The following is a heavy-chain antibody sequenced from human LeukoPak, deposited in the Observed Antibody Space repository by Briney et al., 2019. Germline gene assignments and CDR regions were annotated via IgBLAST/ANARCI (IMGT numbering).Heavy chain of an antibody. J-gene: IGHJ4*02. CDR3: AKAVRYYDSSGIDY. CDR1: GFTFSSYA. CDR2: ISGSGGST. Sequence: PGGSLRLSCAASGFTFSSYAMSWVRQAPAKGLEWVSAISGSGGSTYYADSVKGRFTISRDNSKNTLYLQVNSLRAEDTAVYYCAKAVRYYDSSGIDYWGQGTLVTVSS. D-gene: IGHD3-22*01. V-gene: IGHV3-23*01.